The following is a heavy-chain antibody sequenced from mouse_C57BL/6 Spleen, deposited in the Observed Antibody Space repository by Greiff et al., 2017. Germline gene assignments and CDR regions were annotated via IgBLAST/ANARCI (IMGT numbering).Heavy chain of an antibody. CDR3: ARSRDPDWLAY. Sequence: VQLQQSGPELVKPGASVKISCKASGYSFTGYYMNWVKQSPEKSLEWIGEINPSTGGTTYNQKFKAKATLTVDKSSSTAYMQLKSLTSEDSAVYYCARSRDPDWLAYWGQGTLVTVSA. J-gene: IGHJ3*01. V-gene: IGHV1-42*01. CDR2: INPSTGGT. D-gene: IGHD3-1*01. CDR1: GYSFTGYY.